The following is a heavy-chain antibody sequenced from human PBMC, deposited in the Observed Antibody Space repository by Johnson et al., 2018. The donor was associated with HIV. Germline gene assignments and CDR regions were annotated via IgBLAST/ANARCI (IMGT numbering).Heavy chain of an antibody. J-gene: IGHJ3*01. Sequence: VQLVESGGGVARPGGSLRLSCEASGFSFDEYDMSWVRQAPGKGLEWVSGINWNGATPGSADSVKGRFTRSRDNAKNFLYLQMNSLRAEDTALYYCARDTYYYDTSGYLTRPRAFDVWGQGTMVTVSS. CDR2: INWNGATP. CDR1: GFSFDEYD. V-gene: IGHV3-20*04. D-gene: IGHD3-22*01. CDR3: ARDTYYYDTSGYLTRPRAFDV.